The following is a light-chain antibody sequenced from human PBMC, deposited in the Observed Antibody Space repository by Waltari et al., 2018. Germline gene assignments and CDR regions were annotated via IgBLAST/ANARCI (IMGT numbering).Light chain of an antibody. CDR2: EVS. V-gene: IGLV2-14*01. Sequence: QSALTQPASVSGSPGQSLTIPCNGTRTDVGGYVYVSWYQQSPGRPPKLIIYEVSYRPSGISTRFAGSKSGNTASLTISGLQADDEADYYCSSHTSTVPHVFGTGTRVTV. CDR1: RTDVGGYVY. J-gene: IGLJ1*01. CDR3: SSHTSTVPHV.